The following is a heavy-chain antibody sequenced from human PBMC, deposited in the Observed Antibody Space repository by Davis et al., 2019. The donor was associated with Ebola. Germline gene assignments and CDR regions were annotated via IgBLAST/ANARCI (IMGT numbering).Heavy chain of an antibody. D-gene: IGHD3-3*01. Sequence: SETLSLTCTVSGGSISSYYWSWIRQPPGKGLEWIGYIYYRGSTNYTPSLKSRVTISVDTSKNQFSLKLSSVTAADTAVYYCARVDYDFWSGYYTGNWFDPWGQGTLVTVSS. CDR2: IYYRGST. V-gene: IGHV4-59*01. CDR1: GGSISSYY. J-gene: IGHJ5*02. CDR3: ARVDYDFWSGYYTGNWFDP.